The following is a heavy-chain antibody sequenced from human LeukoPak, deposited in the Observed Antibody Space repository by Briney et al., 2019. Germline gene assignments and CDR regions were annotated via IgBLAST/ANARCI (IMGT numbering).Heavy chain of an antibody. CDR2: IKQDGSEK. J-gene: IGHJ4*02. CDR1: GFTFSSYW. Sequence: PGGSLRLTCAASGFTFSSYWMSWVRQAPGKGLEWVANIKQDGSEKYYVDSVKGRFTISRDNAKNSLYLQMNSLRAEDTAVYYCARAPTIAVAGPVDYWGQGTLVTVSS. CDR3: ARAPTIAVAGPVDY. D-gene: IGHD6-19*01. V-gene: IGHV3-7*01.